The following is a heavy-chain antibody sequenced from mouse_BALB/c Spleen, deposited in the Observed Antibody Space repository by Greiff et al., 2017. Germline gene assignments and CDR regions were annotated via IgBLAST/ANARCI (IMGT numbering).Heavy chain of an antibody. D-gene: IGHD2-4*01. CDR2: INSNGGST. CDR3: ARDRDYGYFDY. J-gene: IGHJ2*01. V-gene: IGHV5-6-3*01. Sequence: EVNLVESGGGLVQPGGSLKLSCAASGFTFSSYGMSWVRQTPDKRLELVATINSNGGSTYYPDSVKGRFTISRDNAKNTLYLQMSSLKSEDTAMYYCARDRDYGYFDYWGQGTTLTVSS. CDR1: GFTFSSYG.